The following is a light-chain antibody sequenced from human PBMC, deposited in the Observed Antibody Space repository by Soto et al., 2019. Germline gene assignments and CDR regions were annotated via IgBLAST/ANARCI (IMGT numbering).Light chain of an antibody. V-gene: IGLV2-23*01. CDR3: CSYAGSSTWV. CDR2: EGS. Sequence: QSVLTQPASVSGSPGQSITISCTGTSSDVGSYNLVSWYQQHPGKAPKLMIYEGSKRPSGASNRFSGSKSGNTASLTISGLQAEDDADYYCCSYAGSSTWVFGGGTKLTVL. J-gene: IGLJ3*02. CDR1: SSDVGSYNL.